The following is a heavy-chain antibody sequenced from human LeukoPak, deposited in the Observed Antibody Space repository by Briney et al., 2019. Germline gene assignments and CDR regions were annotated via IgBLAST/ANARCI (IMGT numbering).Heavy chain of an antibody. J-gene: IGHJ3*02. CDR3: ARDRAMITFGGVNDAFDI. CDR2: IYYSGST. CDR1: GGSISSSSYY. D-gene: IGHD3-16*01. Sequence: SETLSLTCTVSGGSISSSSYYWGWIRQPPGKGLEWIGSIYYSGSTYYNPSLKSRVTISVDTSKNQFSLKLSSVTAADTAVYYCARDRAMITFGGVNDAFDIWGQGTMVTVSS. V-gene: IGHV4-39*07.